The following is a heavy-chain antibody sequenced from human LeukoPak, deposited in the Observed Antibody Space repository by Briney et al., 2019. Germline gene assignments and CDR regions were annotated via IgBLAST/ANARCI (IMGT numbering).Heavy chain of an antibody. V-gene: IGHV1-2*02. CDR3: ARASYSHGYFQH. J-gene: IGHJ1*01. CDR1: GYTFTGYY. CDR2: INPNSGAT. Sequence: ASVKVSCKASGYTFTGYYMHWVRQAPGQGLEWMGWINPNSGATNYAQKFQGRVTMTRDTSISTAYMEVSRLRSDDTAVYYCARASYSHGYFQHWGQGTLVTVSS. D-gene: IGHD1-26*01.